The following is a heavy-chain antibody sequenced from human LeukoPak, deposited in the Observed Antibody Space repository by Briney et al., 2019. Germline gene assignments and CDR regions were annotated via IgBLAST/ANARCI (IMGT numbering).Heavy chain of an antibody. D-gene: IGHD3-10*01. CDR2: IRYDGSNK. V-gene: IGHV3-30*02. CDR1: GFTFSSYG. J-gene: IGHJ4*02. Sequence: GSLRLSCAASGFTFSSYGMHWVRQAPGKGLEWVAFIRYDGSNKYYADSVKGRFTISRDNSKNTLYLQMNSLRAEDTAVYYCAKGVYGSGSYYNFPSDYWGQGTLVTVSS. CDR3: AKGVYGSGSYYNFPSDY.